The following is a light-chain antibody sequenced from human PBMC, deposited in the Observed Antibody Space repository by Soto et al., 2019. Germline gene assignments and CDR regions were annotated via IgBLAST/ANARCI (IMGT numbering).Light chain of an antibody. Sequence: DIQMTQSPSSLSASVGDRVTITCRASQCISNYLAWYQQQPGKVPKLLIYVASTLQSGVPSRFSGSGSGTDFTLTISSLQPEDVATYYCQKYNSAQWTFGQGTKVEIK. V-gene: IGKV1-27*01. CDR3: QKYNSAQWT. CDR1: QCISNY. CDR2: VAS. J-gene: IGKJ1*01.